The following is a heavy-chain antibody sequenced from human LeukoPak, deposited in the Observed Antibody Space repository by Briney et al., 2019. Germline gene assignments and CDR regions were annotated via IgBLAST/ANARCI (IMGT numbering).Heavy chain of an antibody. J-gene: IGHJ3*02. CDR3: ARGTGYYDSSGYYSSLHAFDI. CDR2: ISSSSSYI. D-gene: IGHD3-22*01. Sequence: GGSLRLSCAASGFTFSSYSMNWVRQAPGKGLEWVSSISSSSSYIYYADSVKGRFTISRDNAKNSLYLQMNSLRAEDTAVYYCARGTGYYDSSGYYSSLHAFDIRGQGTMVTVSS. V-gene: IGHV3-21*01. CDR1: GFTFSSYS.